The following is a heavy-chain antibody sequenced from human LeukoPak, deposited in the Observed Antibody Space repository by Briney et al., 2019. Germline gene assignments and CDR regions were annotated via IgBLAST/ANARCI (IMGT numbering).Heavy chain of an antibody. CDR1: GFTFSSYA. Sequence: GGSLRLSCAASGFTFSSYAMSWVRQAPGKGLEWVSAISGSGGSTYYADSVKGRFTISRDNSKNTLYLQMNSLRAEDTAVYYCAKLGVPAAVTRGYFDYWGQGTLVTVSS. CDR2: ISGSGGST. J-gene: IGHJ4*02. V-gene: IGHV3-23*01. CDR3: AKLGVPAAVTRGYFDY. D-gene: IGHD2-2*01.